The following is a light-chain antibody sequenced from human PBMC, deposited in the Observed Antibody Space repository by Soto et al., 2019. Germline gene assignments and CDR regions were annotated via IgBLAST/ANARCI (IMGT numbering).Light chain of an antibody. CDR2: GAS. J-gene: IGKJ5*01. CDR1: QSISRK. V-gene: IGKV3-15*01. Sequence: EIVMTQSRATLSVSPGDRAILSCRASQSISRKLGWYQQRPGQSPRLLIYGASTRAPGLPASFRGSGSGTEFALTISGLQYEAFGVYYCQEYDKWFSITFGQGTLLEIK. CDR3: QEYDKWFSIT.